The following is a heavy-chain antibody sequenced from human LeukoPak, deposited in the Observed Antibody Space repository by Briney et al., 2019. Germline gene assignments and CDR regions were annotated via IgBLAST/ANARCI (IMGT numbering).Heavy chain of an antibody. Sequence: GRSLRLSCAASGFTFDDYAMHWVRQAPGKGLEWVSGISWNSGSIGYADSVKGRFTISRDNAKNSLYLQMNSLRAEDTALYYCAKDKAERGYYGSGLIFDIWGQGTMVTVSS. CDR2: ISWNSGSI. CDR3: AKDKAERGYYGSGLIFDI. V-gene: IGHV3-9*01. CDR1: GFTFDDYA. D-gene: IGHD3-10*01. J-gene: IGHJ3*02.